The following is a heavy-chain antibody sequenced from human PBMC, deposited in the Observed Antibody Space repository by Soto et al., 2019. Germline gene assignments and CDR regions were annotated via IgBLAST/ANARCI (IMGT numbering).Heavy chain of an antibody. D-gene: IGHD2-8*02. Sequence: SETLSLTCDVSGGSFSGYIWTWIRQTPGKGLQWIGQINHSGSANYNPSLKSRVTISVHTSKNQFSLKLTSVTAADTAVYYCARDKITGLFDYWGQGTLVTVSS. CDR2: INHSGSA. CDR1: GGSFSGYI. J-gene: IGHJ4*02. V-gene: IGHV4-34*01. CDR3: ARDKITGLFDY.